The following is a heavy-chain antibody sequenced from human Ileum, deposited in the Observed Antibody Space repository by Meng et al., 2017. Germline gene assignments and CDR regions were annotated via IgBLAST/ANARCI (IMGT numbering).Heavy chain of an antibody. CDR3: AREWSGSYRHFDY. CDR1: GGSISTSDW. D-gene: IGHD1-26*01. CDR2: IHHSGST. V-gene: IGHV4-4*02. Sequence: VPRRESGPGLRQPSGTLSLTRAVSGGSISTSDWWSWVRQPPGKGLEWIGEIHHSGSTNYNPSLKSRVTISVDKSKNQFSLKLNSVTAADTAVYYCAREWSGSYRHFDYWGQGTLVTVSS. J-gene: IGHJ4*02.